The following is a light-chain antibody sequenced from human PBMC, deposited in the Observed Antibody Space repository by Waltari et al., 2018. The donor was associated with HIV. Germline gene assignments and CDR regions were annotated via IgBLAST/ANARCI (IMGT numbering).Light chain of an antibody. Sequence: QSVLTQPPSVSAAPGQKVTISCSGSNSNIGNELVSWYQQLPGTAPTLLISDNRERPSGIPDRFSGSKSGTSATLDITGLQTGDEADYYCRTWDSSLRVYVVGTGTKVTVL. CDR2: DNR. CDR1: NSNIGNEL. J-gene: IGLJ1*01. CDR3: RTWDSSLRVYV. V-gene: IGLV1-51*01.